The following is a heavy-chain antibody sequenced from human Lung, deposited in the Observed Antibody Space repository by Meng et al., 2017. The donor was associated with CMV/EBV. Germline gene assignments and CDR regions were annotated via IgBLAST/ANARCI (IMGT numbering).Heavy chain of an antibody. D-gene: IGHD3-10*01. CDR3: DKDFLGAGEY. Sequence: GGSXRLXCAASGFSFSDNYMDWFRQAPGKGLECVGRIRIKAATYSTDYAASVKGRFTISRDDSKNSLYLQMNSLKVEDTAVYYCDKDFLGAGEYWGQGTPVTVSS. CDR1: GFSFSDNY. V-gene: IGHV3-72*01. J-gene: IGHJ4*02. CDR2: IRIKAATYST.